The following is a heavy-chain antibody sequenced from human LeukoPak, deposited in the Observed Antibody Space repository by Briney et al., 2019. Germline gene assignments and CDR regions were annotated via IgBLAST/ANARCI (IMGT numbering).Heavy chain of an antibody. CDR2: ISSSSSYI. J-gene: IGHJ4*02. V-gene: IGHV3-21*01. CDR1: GFTFSSYA. CDR3: ARAGPDPHFDY. Sequence: GGSLRLSCAASGFTFSSYAMSWVRQAPGKGLEWVSSISSSSSYIYYADSVKGRFTISRDNAKNSLYLQMNSLRAEDTAVYYCARAGPDPHFDYWGQGTLVTVSS.